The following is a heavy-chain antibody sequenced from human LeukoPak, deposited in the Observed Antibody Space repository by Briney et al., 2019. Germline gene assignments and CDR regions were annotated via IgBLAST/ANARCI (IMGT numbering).Heavy chain of an antibody. CDR3: AKDWIVGATGH. CDR2: ISYDGSNK. J-gene: IGHJ4*02. Sequence: GGSLRLSCAASGFTFSSYGMHWVRQAPGKGLERVAVISYDGSNKYYADSVKGRLANSRDNSKNTLYLQMNSLRAEDTAVYYCAKDWIVGATGHWGQGTLVTVSS. CDR1: GFTFSSYG. D-gene: IGHD1-26*01. V-gene: IGHV3-30*18.